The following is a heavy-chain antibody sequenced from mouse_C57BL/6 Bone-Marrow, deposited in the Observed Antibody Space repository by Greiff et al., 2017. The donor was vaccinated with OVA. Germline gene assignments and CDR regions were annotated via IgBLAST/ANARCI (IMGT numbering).Heavy chain of an antibody. CDR3: ARFDDGYYVYWYFDV. D-gene: IGHD2-3*01. Sequence: QVQLQQSGPELVKPGASVKISCKASGYAFSSSWMNWVKQRPGKGLEWIGRIYPGDGDTNYNGKFKGKATLTADKSSSTAYMQLSSLTFEDSAVYFCARFDDGYYVYWYFDVWGTGTTVTVSS. V-gene: IGHV1-82*01. J-gene: IGHJ1*03. CDR1: GYAFSSSW. CDR2: IYPGDGDT.